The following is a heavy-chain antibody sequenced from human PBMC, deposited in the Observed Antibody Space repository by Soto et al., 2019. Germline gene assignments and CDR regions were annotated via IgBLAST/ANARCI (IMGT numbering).Heavy chain of an antibody. CDR3: ARGSHFDFSSGYADSFDV. V-gene: IGHV4-34*01. CDR2: VNHSGNI. D-gene: IGHD3-3*01. Sequence: ETLSLTCSVYGGSFSGYYWGWFRQPPGKGLEWIGEVNHSGNINYNPSLKSLLTVSVDTSKNQFSLKLSSMTAADTAVYYCARGSHFDFSSGYADSFDVWGQGTMVTVS. CDR1: GGSFSGYY. J-gene: IGHJ3*01.